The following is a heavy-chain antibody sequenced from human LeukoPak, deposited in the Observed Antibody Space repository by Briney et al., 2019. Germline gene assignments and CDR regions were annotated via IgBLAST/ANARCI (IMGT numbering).Heavy chain of an antibody. CDR1: GGSISSYY. CDR2: IYYSGST. CDR3: VRHGDRGTDYYYYGMDV. Sequence: SETLSLTCTVSGGSISSYYWSWIRQPPGKGLEWIGYIYYSGSTHYNPSLKSRVNISVDTSKNQFSLRLSSVTAADTAVYYFVRHGDRGTDYYYYGMDVWGQGTTVTVSS. J-gene: IGHJ6*02. V-gene: IGHV4-59*08. D-gene: IGHD7-27*01.